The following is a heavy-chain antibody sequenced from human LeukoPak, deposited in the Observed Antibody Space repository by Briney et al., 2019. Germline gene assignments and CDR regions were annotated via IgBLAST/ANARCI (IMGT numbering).Heavy chain of an antibody. CDR2: IRYDGSNK. J-gene: IGHJ4*02. Sequence: GGSLRLSCAASGFTFSSYAMHWVRQAPGKGLEWVAFIRYDGSNKYYADSVKGRFTISRDNSKNTLYLQMNSLRAADTAVYYCARGYCSGGSCFHFDYWGQGTLVTVSS. CDR3: ARGYCSGGSCFHFDY. V-gene: IGHV3-30*02. D-gene: IGHD2-15*01. CDR1: GFTFSSYA.